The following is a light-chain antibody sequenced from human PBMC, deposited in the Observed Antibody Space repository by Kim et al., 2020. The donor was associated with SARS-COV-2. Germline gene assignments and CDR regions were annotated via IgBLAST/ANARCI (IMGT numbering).Light chain of an antibody. CDR1: QSVSSK. Sequence: SAGERVALSWRARQSVSSKLAWYQKRPGQATSLLIVAGSTRASNIPTRFSASGSGTEFTLTISRLQAEDFAVYYRQQYNAGPPWTFGRGTKVDIK. CDR2: AGS. J-gene: IGKJ1*01. V-gene: IGKV3D-15*01. CDR3: QQYNAGPPWT.